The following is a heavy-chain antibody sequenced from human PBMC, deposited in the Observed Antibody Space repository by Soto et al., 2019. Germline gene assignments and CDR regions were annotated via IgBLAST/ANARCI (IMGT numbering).Heavy chain of an antibody. CDR1: GFTFSSYE. D-gene: IGHD3-10*01. CDR3: ARTYYYGSGSYHPYYGMDV. Sequence: EVQLVESGGGLVQPGGSLRLSCAASGFTFSSYEMNWVRQAPGKGREWGSYISSSGSTIYYADSVKGRFTISRDNAKNSLYLQMNSLRGEDTAVYYCARTYYYGSGSYHPYYGMDVWGQGPTVTVSS. J-gene: IGHJ6*02. V-gene: IGHV3-48*03. CDR2: ISSSGSTI.